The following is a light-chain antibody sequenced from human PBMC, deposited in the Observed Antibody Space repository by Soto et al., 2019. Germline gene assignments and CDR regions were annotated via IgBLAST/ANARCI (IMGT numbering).Light chain of an antibody. CDR3: QHYNRYSEA. CDR2: KAS. CDR1: QTISSW. V-gene: IGKV1-5*03. Sequence: DIHITQNPSTLSGSVGDRVTITCRASQTISSWLAWYQQKPGKAPKLLIYKASTLKSGVPSRFSGSGSGTEFTLTISSLQPDDFATYYCQHYNRYSEAFGQGTKVDIK. J-gene: IGKJ1*01.